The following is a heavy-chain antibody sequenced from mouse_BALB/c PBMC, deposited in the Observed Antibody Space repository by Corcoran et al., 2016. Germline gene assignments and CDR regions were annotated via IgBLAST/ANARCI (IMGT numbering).Heavy chain of an antibody. CDR1: GYTFTNYG. D-gene: IGHD3-3*01. CDR2: INTYTGEP. Sequence: QIQLVQSGPELKKPGETVKISCKASGYTFTNYGMNLVKQAPGKGLKWMGWINTYTGEPTYADDFKGRFAFSLETSASTAYLQINNLKNEDTATYFGARGTHYFDYWGQGTTLTVSS. J-gene: IGHJ2*01. CDR3: ARGTHYFDY. V-gene: IGHV9-3-1*01.